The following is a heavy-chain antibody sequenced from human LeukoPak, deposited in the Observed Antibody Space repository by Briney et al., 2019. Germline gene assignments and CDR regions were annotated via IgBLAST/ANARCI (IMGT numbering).Heavy chain of an antibody. Sequence: GGSLRLSCTASGFTFGDYAMSWVRQAPGKGLEWVGFIRSKAYGGTTEYAASVKGRFTISRDDSKSIAYLQMNSLKTEDTAVYCCTRDSVVTAMYWGQGTLVTVSS. CDR1: GFTFGDYA. CDR3: TRDSVVTAMY. V-gene: IGHV3-49*04. D-gene: IGHD2-21*02. J-gene: IGHJ4*02. CDR2: IRSKAYGGTT.